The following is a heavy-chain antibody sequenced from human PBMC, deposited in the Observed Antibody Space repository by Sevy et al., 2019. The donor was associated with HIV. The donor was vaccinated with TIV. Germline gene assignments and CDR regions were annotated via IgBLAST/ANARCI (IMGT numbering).Heavy chain of an antibody. D-gene: IGHD2-2*01. J-gene: IGHJ4*02. V-gene: IGHV3-9*01. CDR1: GFTFDDYA. CDR2: ISWNSGTI. CDR3: ARQRGVVVVPAAPFDY. Sequence: GGSLRLSCAASGFTFDDYAMHWVRQAPGKGLEWVSGISWNSGTIGYAESVKGRFTISRDNAKNSLYLQMNSLRAEDTALYYCARQRGVVVVPAAPFDYWGQGTRVTVS.